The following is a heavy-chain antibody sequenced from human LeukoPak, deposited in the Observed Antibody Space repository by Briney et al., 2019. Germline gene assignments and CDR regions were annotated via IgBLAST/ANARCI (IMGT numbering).Heavy chain of an antibody. V-gene: IGHV4-34*01. CDR2: INHSGST. Sequence: SETLSLTCAVYGGSFSGYYWSWIRQPPGKGLEWIGEINHSGSTNYNPSLKSRVTISVDPSQNQYSPKLSSVTSADTAVYYCASRYCSSTSCPFDYGTRPTYAFDIWGQGTMVTVSS. CDR3: ASRYCSSTSCPFDYGTRPTYAFDI. CDR1: GGSFSGYY. J-gene: IGHJ3*02. D-gene: IGHD2-2*01.